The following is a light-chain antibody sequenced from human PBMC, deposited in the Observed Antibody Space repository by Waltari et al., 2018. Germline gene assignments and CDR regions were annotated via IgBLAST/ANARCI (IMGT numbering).Light chain of an antibody. CDR1: QSISKD. CDR2: HAS. J-gene: IGKJ1*01. V-gene: IGKV3-20*01. CDR3: QHYESLPVT. Sequence: EIVLTQSPGTLSLSSGARATLSCRTSQSISKDLAWYQQKPGQAPRLLIYHASSRATGIPDRFSGSGSGTDFSLTISRLEPEDFAVYYCQHYESLPVTFGQGTKVEIK.